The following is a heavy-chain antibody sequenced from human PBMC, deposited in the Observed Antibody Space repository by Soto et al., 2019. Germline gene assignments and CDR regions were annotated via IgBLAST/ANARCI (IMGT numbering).Heavy chain of an antibody. CDR2: ISGSGGST. CDR3: AKDLGYGDHVSDPRDY. V-gene: IGHV3-23*01. CDR1: GFTFSSYA. Sequence: GGSLGLSCAASGFTFSSYAMSWVRQAPGKGLEWVSAISGSGGSTYYADSVKGRFTISRDNSKNTLYLQMNSLRAEDTAVYYCAKDLGYGDHVSDPRDYWGQGTLVTVSS. J-gene: IGHJ4*02. D-gene: IGHD4-17*01.